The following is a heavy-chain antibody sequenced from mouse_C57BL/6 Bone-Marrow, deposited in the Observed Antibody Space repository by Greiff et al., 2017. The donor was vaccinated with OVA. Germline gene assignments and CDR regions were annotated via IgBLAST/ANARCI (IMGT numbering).Heavy chain of an antibody. D-gene: IGHD2-3*01. CDR1: GYSITSGYD. CDR2: ISYSGST. CDR3: ARGGNDGYYDAMDY. Sequence: EVKLVESGPGMVKPSQSLSLTCTVTGYSITSGYDWHWIRHFPGNKLEWMGYISYSGSTNYNPSLKSRISITHDTSKNHFFLKLNSVTTEDTATYYCARGGNDGYYDAMDYWGQGTSVTGSS. J-gene: IGHJ4*01. V-gene: IGHV3-1*01.